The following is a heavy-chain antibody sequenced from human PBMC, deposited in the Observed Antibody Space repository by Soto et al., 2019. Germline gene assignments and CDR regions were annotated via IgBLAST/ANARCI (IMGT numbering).Heavy chain of an antibody. CDR3: AKGHPGGSCYSGLDC. Sequence: GGSLRLSCAASGFTLSTCAMTWVRQAPGKGLEWVLCISGSGDTTYYADSVKGRFTISRDTSKNTVCLQMNSLRVDDTAVYYCAKGHPGGSCYSGLDCWGQGTLVTVSS. J-gene: IGHJ4*02. CDR2: ISGSGDTT. V-gene: IGHV3-23*01. CDR1: GFTLSTCA. D-gene: IGHD2-15*01.